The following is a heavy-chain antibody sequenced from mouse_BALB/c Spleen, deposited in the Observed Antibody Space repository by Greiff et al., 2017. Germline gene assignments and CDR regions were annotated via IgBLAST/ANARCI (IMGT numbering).Heavy chain of an antibody. V-gene: IGHV2-2*02. CDR3: ARNEDYYGSSYRLYAMDY. CDR1: GFSLTSYG. J-gene: IGHJ4*01. D-gene: IGHD1-1*01. Sequence: VKLMESGPGLVQPSQSLSITCTVSGFSLTSYGVHWVRQSPGKGLEWLGVIWSGGSTDYNAAFISRLSISKDNSKSQVFFKMNSLQANDTAIYYCARNEDYYGSSYRLYAMDYWGQGTSVTVSS. CDR2: IWSGGST.